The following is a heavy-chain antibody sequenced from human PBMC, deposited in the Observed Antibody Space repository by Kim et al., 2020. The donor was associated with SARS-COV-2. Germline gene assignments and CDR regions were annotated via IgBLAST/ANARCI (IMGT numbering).Heavy chain of an antibody. J-gene: IGHJ2*01. CDR3: ARGAYRGYSGYDLYWYFDL. Sequence: RFTISRDNSKNTLYLQMNSLRAEDTAVYYCARGAYRGYSGYDLYWYFDLWGRGTLVTVSS. V-gene: IGHV3-30*07. D-gene: IGHD5-12*01.